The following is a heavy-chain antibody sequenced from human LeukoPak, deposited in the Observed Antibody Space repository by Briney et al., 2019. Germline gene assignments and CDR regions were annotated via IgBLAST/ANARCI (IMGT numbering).Heavy chain of an antibody. J-gene: IGHJ5*02. Sequence: SETLSLTCTVSGGSISSSSYYWGWIRQLPGKGLEWIGSIYYSGSTYYNPSLKSRVTISVDTSKNQFSLKLSSVTAADTAVYYCARMELGYGSGSYRNWFDPWGQGTLVTVSS. V-gene: IGHV4-39*01. CDR3: ARMELGYGSGSYRNWFDP. D-gene: IGHD3-10*01. CDR1: GGSISSSSYY. CDR2: IYYSGST.